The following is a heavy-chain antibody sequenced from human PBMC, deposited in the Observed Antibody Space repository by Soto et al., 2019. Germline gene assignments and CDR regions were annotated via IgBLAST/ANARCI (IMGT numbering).Heavy chain of an antibody. CDR1: GGSISSGDYY. CDR3: ARGPEELERRVFDY. CDR2: IYYSGST. D-gene: IGHD1-1*01. Sequence: QVQLQESGPGLVKPSQTLSLTCTVSGGSISSGDYYWSWIRHHPGKGLEWIGYIYYSGSTYYNPSLNSRVTISVDTSKNQFSLKLSSVTAADTAVYYCARGPEELERRVFDYWGQGTLVTVSS. J-gene: IGHJ4*02. V-gene: IGHV4-31*03.